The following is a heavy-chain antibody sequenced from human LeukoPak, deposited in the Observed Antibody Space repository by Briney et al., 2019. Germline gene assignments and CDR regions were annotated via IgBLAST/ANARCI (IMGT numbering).Heavy chain of an antibody. J-gene: IGHJ4*02. CDR1: GYTFSSYG. Sequence: GASVKVSCKASGYTFSSYGISWVRQAPGQGLEWRGWISAYNGYTNYAQKLQGRVTMTTDTSTSTAYMELSRLRSDDTAVYYCARDLAVTATDFFDYWGQGTLVTVSS. D-gene: IGHD5-18*01. V-gene: IGHV1-18*01. CDR2: ISAYNGYT. CDR3: ARDLAVTATDFFDY.